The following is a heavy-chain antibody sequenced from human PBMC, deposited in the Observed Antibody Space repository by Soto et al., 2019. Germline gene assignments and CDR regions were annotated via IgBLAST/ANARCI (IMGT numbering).Heavy chain of an antibody. CDR2: ISGNGSST. CDR1: RFSFSTYA. CDR3: GKSTRQYGDRVSFDY. Sequence: EVQLLESGGGLVQPGGSLRLSCAASRFSFSTYAMSWVRQAPGKGLEWVSSISGNGSSTYYADSVKGRFTISRDNSQNTLYLQMSGLRAEDTAVYYCGKSTRQYGDRVSFDYWGQGSLVTVSS. J-gene: IGHJ4*02. D-gene: IGHD4-17*01. V-gene: IGHV3-23*01.